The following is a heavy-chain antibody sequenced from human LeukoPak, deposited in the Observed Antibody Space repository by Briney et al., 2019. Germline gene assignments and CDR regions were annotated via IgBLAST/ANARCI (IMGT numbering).Heavy chain of an antibody. CDR2: ISSSSSYT. CDR1: GFTFSSYS. J-gene: IGHJ4*02. Sequence: PGGSLRLSCAASGFTFSSYSMDWVRQAPGKGLEWVSSISSSSSYTYYADSVKGRFTISRDNAKNTLYLQMNSLRAEDTAVYYGARAHYYNSSGLDFWGQGTLVTVSS. D-gene: IGHD3-22*01. V-gene: IGHV3-21*01. CDR3: ARAHYYNSSGLDF.